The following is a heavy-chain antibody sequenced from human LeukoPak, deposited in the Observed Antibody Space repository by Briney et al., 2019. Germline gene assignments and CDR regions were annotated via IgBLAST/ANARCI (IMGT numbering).Heavy chain of an antibody. D-gene: IGHD3-9*01. J-gene: IGHJ4*02. CDR3: ASEDYDILTGYYNYY. Sequence: PSETLSLTRTVSGGSISSYYWSWIRQPPGKGLEWIGYIYYSGSTNYNPSLKSRVTISVDTSKNQFSLKLSSVTAADTAVYYCASEDYDILTGYYNYYWGQGNLVTVSS. CDR2: IYYSGST. V-gene: IGHV4-59*08. CDR1: GGSISSYY.